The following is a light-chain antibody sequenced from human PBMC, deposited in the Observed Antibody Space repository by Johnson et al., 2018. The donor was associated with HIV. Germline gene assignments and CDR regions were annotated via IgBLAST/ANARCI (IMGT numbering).Light chain of an antibody. CDR1: SSNIGNNY. CDR2: DNN. CDR3: GTLDSSLSLYV. V-gene: IGLV1-51*01. Sequence: SVLTQAPSVSAAPGQKVTISCSGSSSNIGNNYVSWYQQLPGTAPKLLIYDNNKRPSGIPDRFSGSKSGTSATLGINGLQTGDEADYYCGTLDSSLSLYVFGAGTKVTVL. J-gene: IGLJ1*01.